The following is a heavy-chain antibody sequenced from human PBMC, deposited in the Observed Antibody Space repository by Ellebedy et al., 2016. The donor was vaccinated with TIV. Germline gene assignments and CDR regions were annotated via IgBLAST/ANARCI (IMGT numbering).Heavy chain of an antibody. D-gene: IGHD3-3*01. CDR2: ISYDGSNK. Sequence: GESLKISXAASGFTFSSYAMHWVRQAPGKGLEWVAVISYDGSNKYYADSVKGRFTISRDNSKNTLYLQMNSLRAEDTAVYYCAKAFYDFWSGTGEYYFDYWGQGTLVTVSS. J-gene: IGHJ4*02. CDR3: AKAFYDFWSGTGEYYFDY. V-gene: IGHV3-30-3*01. CDR1: GFTFSSYA.